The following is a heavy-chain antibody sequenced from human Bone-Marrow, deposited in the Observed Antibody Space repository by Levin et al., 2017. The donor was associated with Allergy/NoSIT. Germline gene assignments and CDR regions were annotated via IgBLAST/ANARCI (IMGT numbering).Heavy chain of an antibody. CDR3: ARQTSVEMATGLGFDI. J-gene: IGHJ3*02. Sequence: PGESLKISCKGSGYSFTSYWIGWVRQMPGKGLEWMGIIYPGDSDTRYSPSFQGQVTISADKSISTAYLQWSSLKASDTAMYYCARQTSVEMATGLGFDIWGQGTMVTVSS. CDR1: GYSFTSYW. V-gene: IGHV5-51*01. D-gene: IGHD5-24*01. CDR2: IYPGDSDT.